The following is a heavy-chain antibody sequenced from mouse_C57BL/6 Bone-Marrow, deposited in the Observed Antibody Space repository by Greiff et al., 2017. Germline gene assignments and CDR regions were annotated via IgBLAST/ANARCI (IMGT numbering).Heavy chain of an antibody. J-gene: IGHJ1*03. V-gene: IGHV14-2*01. Sequence: VHVKQSGAELVKPGASVKLSCTASGFNIKDYYMHWVKQRTEQGLEWIGRIDPEDGETKYAPKFQGKATITANTSSNTAYLQLSSLTSEDTAVYYCARATVVGYFDVWGTGTTVTVSS. CDR1: GFNIKDYY. CDR3: ARATVVGYFDV. CDR2: IDPEDGET. D-gene: IGHD1-1*01.